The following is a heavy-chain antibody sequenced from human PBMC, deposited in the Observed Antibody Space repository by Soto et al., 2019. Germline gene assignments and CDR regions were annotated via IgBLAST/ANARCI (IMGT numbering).Heavy chain of an antibody. CDR3: ASTMDTAMVLFDY. J-gene: IGHJ4*02. D-gene: IGHD5-18*01. CDR1: GGSISSGGYY. Sequence: PSETLSLTCTVSGGSISSGGYYWSWIRQHPGKGLEWIGYIYYSVSTYYNPSLKSRVTISVDTSKNQFSLKLSSVTAADTAVYYCASTMDTAMVLFDYWGQGTLVTVSS. V-gene: IGHV4-31*03. CDR2: IYYSVST.